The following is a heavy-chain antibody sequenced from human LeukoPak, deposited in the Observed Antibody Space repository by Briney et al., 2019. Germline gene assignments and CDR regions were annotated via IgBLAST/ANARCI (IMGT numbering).Heavy chain of an antibody. V-gene: IGHV3-48*03. CDR1: GFNFRVYE. CDR2: ISSAGSTV. CDR3: ARGPSGYHNT. Sequence: GGLRLSCAASGFNFRVYEMNWVRQAPGKGLEWVSYISSAGSTVYDADSVKGRFTISRDNSKNTLYLQMNSLRAEDTAVYYCARGPSGYHNTGGQGTLVTVSS. D-gene: IGHD5-12*01. J-gene: IGHJ4*02.